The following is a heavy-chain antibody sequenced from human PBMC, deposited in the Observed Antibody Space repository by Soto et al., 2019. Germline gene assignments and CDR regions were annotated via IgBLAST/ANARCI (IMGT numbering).Heavy chain of an antibody. CDR2: ITSDGSAK. CDR1: GFTFYTDW. J-gene: IGHJ5*01. V-gene: IGHV3-7*01. Sequence: EVQLVESGGGLVQPGGSLRLSCAASGFTFYTDWMSWVRQAPGKWLEWVATITSDGSAKYYVDSVKGRFTISRDNARNSLYLKMNGLSAEDTAFYYCAGDHWWRFDSWGQGTLVTVSS. CDR3: AGDHWWRFDS. D-gene: IGHD2-8*02.